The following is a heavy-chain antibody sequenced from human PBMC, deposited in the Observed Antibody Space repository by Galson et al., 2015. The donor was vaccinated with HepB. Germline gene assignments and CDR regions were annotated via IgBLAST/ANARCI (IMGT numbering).Heavy chain of an antibody. CDR3: ARGRTNSNYEVDY. Sequence: LVKVSCKASGGTFSSYSISWVRQAPGQGLEWMGGIIPISGTTDYAQKFQGRVTIAADKSTSTVYMELSSLRSEDTAVYYCARGRTNSNYEVDYWGQGTLVTVSS. D-gene: IGHD4-11*01. CDR1: GGTFSSYS. V-gene: IGHV1-69*06. CDR2: IIPISGTT. J-gene: IGHJ4*02.